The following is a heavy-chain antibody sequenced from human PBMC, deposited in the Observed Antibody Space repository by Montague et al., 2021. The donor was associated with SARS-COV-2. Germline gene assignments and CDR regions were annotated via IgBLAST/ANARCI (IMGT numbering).Heavy chain of an antibody. CDR2: IYYSASS. Sequence: SETLSLTCTVSGGSISSSSYYWVRIRPPPGLGLVWIGSIYYSASSYYNLSIMSRVTLSVDTYKNSFHLKLSSVTDADTAVYYCARVGPQQLVRLSCMDVWGKGTTVTVSS. CDR1: GGSISSSSYY. CDR3: ARVGPQQLVRLSCMDV. V-gene: IGHV4-39*06. D-gene: IGHD6-13*01. J-gene: IGHJ6*04.